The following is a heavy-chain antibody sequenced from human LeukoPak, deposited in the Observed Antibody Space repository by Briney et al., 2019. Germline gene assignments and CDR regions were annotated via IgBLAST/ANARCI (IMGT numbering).Heavy chain of an antibody. D-gene: IGHD1-1*01. Sequence: GRSLRLSCAASGFTFDDYAMHWVRQAPGKGLEWVSGISWNSGSIGYADSVKGRFTISRDNSNNTLFVQMNSLRAEDTAVYYCAKSRSGSANWALQIFDNWGQGALVTVSS. CDR2: ISWNSGSI. V-gene: IGHV3-9*01. J-gene: IGHJ4*02. CDR3: AKSRSGSANWALQIFDN. CDR1: GFTFDDYA.